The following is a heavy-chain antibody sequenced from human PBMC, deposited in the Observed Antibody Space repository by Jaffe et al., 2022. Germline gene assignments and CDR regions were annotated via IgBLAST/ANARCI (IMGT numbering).Heavy chain of an antibody. Sequence: EVQLLESGGGLVQPGGSLRLSCAASGFTFSSYAMSWVRQAPGKGLEWVSAISGSGGSTYYADSVKGRFTISRDNSKNTLYLQMNSLRAEDTAVYYCAKSYEGGSEYYDFWSGYYPYYFDYWGQGTLVTVSS. J-gene: IGHJ4*02. V-gene: IGHV3-23*01. CDR1: GFTFSSYA. D-gene: IGHD3-3*01. CDR3: AKSYEGGSEYYDFWSGYYPYYFDY. CDR2: ISGSGGST.